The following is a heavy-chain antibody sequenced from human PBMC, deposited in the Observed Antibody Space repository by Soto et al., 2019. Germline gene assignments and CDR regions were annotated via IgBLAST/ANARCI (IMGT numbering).Heavy chain of an antibody. V-gene: IGHV3-30*18. CDR2: ISYDENYK. CDR3: AKGKKWELLGGFDY. D-gene: IGHD1-26*01. J-gene: IGHJ4*02. CDR1: GFNFSTCG. Sequence: QVQLVESGGGVVQPGRSLRLSCAASGFNFSTCGMHWVRQAPGKGLEWVAVISYDENYKYYADSVKGRFTIARDNSKNTLYLQMNSLRAEDTAVYYCAKGKKWELLGGFDYWGQGSLVTVSS.